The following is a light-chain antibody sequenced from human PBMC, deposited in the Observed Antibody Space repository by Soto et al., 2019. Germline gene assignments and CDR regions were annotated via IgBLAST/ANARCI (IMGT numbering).Light chain of an antibody. Sequence: IQLTQSPSSLSASVGDRVTLTCRASQGISSYLAWYQQKPGKAPKLLIYAASTLQTGVPSRFSDSGSGTDFTLTISSLQPEDFATYYCQQLNSYPLTFGGGTKVDIK. CDR2: AAS. CDR1: QGISSY. J-gene: IGKJ4*01. V-gene: IGKV1-9*01. CDR3: QQLNSYPLT.